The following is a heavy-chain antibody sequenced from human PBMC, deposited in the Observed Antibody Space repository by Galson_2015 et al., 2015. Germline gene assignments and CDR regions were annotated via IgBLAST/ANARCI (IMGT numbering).Heavy chain of an antibody. V-gene: IGHV3-48*02. CDR2: ISSGSTTI. Sequence: SLRLSCAASGFTFSSSSMNWVRQAPGKGLEWVSYISSGSTTIYYADSVKGRFTISRDIAKNSLYLQMNSLRDEDTAVYYCARDRPHLNWGQGTLVTVSS. J-gene: IGHJ4*02. CDR3: ARDRPHLN. CDR1: GFTFSSSS.